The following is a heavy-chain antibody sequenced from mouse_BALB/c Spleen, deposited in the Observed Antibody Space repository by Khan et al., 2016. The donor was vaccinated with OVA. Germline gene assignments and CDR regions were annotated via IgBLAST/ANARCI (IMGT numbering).Heavy chain of an antibody. CDR3: AITPGYPMDY. CDR1: GYTFTSYW. CDR2: INPSNGRT. Sequence: QVQLQQPGAELVKPGASVKLSCKASGYTFTSYWMHWVKQRPGQGLEWIGEINPSNGRTNYNEKFKSKATLTVDKSSSTAYMQLRSLPSEDSAVYYCAITPGYPMDYWGQGTSVTVSS. V-gene: IGHV1S81*02. J-gene: IGHJ4*01.